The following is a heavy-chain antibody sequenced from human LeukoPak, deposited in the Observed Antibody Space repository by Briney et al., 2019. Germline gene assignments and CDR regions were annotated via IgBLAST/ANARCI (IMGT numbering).Heavy chain of an antibody. CDR2: IYHSGST. CDR3: ARGRYCSSTSCHKDSVNNWFDP. J-gene: IGHJ5*02. Sequence: SETLSLTCTVSGYSISSGYYWGWIRQPPGKGLEWIGSIYHSGSTYYNPSLKSRVTISVDTSKNQFSLKLSSVTAADTAVYYCARGRYCSSTSCHKDSVNNWFDPWGQGTLVTVSS. CDR1: GYSISSGYY. D-gene: IGHD2-2*02. V-gene: IGHV4-38-2*02.